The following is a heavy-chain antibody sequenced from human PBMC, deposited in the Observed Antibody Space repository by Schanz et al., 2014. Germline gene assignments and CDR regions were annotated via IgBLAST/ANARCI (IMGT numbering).Heavy chain of an antibody. J-gene: IGHJ5*02. CDR3: ARDVRLDRRGNWFDP. D-gene: IGHD1-1*01. Sequence: QVQLVESGGGLVQPGGSLRLSCSASGFTFSIYAMHWVRQAPGKGLEWVGVISYDGSKKSYADSVKGRFTISRDNSKNTLYLQMNSLRPEDSAVYYGARDVRLDRRGNWFDPWGQGTLVTVSS. CDR2: ISYDGSKK. V-gene: IGHV3-30*04. CDR1: GFTFSIYA.